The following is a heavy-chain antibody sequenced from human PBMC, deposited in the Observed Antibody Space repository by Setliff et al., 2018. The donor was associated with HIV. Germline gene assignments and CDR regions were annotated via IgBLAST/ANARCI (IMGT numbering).Heavy chain of an antibody. CDR3: AKKTAAYTSGSWLHY. J-gene: IGHJ4*02. CDR1: GFTFSSYA. CDR2: ISGSGGDT. D-gene: IGHD3-10*01. V-gene: IGHV3-23*01. Sequence: PGGSLRLSCASSGFTFSSYAMTWVRQAPGKGLECVAVISGSGGDTYYADSVKGRFVISREKSKSTLYLQMNGLRAEDTAVYYCAKKTAAYTSGSWLHYWGQGTLVTVSS.